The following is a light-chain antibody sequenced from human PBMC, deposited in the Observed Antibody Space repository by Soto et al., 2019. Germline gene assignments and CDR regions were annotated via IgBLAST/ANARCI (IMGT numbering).Light chain of an antibody. CDR1: QRVSANY. CDR2: GAS. V-gene: IGKV3-20*01. Sequence: IVLTQSPATLSLSPGERATLSCRASQRVSANYLAWYLQKPGQPPRLLVYGASSRATAIADRFSGSGSGTDFTLTISRLEPEDFGIFYCQQYGNSPLTFGGGTKVDIK. CDR3: QQYGNSPLT. J-gene: IGKJ4*01.